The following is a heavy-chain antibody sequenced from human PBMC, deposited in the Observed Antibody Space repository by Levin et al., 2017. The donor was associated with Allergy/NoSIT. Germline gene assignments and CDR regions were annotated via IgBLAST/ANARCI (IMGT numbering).Heavy chain of an antibody. Sequence: GGSLRLSCSASGFTFSDYAMHWVRQGPGKGLEWVAIIWYDGNNKYYADSVKGRFTISRDNSKNTLYLQMSSLRAEDTAVYYCARMYYNFWRGYSTLFDYRGQGTLVTVSS. J-gene: IGHJ4*02. CDR2: IWYDGNNK. V-gene: IGHV3-33*01. D-gene: IGHD3-3*01. CDR3: ARMYYNFWRGYSTLFDY. CDR1: GFTFSDYA.